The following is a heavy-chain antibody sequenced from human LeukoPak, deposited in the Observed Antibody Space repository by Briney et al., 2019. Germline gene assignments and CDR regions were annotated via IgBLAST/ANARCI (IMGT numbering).Heavy chain of an antibody. CDR2: ISGVASDI. Sequence: GGSLRLSCAASRFTFSDYYMTWIRQAPGKGLEWVSYISGVASDIHYGDSVKGRFTISRDNAKNSVYLQMNSLRVEDTTVYYCARGGAHGMDFWGQGTTVTVSS. D-gene: IGHD1-26*01. CDR1: RFTFSDYY. CDR3: ARGGAHGMDF. V-gene: IGHV3-11*01. J-gene: IGHJ6*02.